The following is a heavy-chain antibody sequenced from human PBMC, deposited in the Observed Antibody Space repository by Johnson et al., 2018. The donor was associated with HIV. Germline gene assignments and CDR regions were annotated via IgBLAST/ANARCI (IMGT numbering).Heavy chain of an antibody. J-gene: IGHJ3*02. D-gene: IGHD5-12*01. CDR1: GFTFSDYY. V-gene: IGHV3-11*04. CDR2: ISSSGNTI. CDR3: AREESGYDEGFDAFDI. Sequence: VQLVESGGGLVTPGGSLRLSCAASGFTFSDYYMSWIRQAPGKGLEWVSYISSSGNTIYYADSVKGRFTISRDNAKNSLYLQMNSLRVEDTAVYYCAREESGYDEGFDAFDIWGQGTMVTVAA.